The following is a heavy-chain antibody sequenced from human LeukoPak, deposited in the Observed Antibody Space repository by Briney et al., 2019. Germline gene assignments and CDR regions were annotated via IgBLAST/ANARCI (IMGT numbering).Heavy chain of an antibody. Sequence: GGSLRLSCAASGFTFSSYSMNWVRQAPGKGLEWVSSISSSSSNIYYADSVKGRFTISRDNAKNSLYLQMNSLRAEDTAVYYCARGYSGTWGYFDYWGQGTLVTVSS. CDR1: GFTFSSYS. D-gene: IGHD1-26*01. CDR2: ISSSSSNI. CDR3: ARGYSGTWGYFDY. J-gene: IGHJ4*02. V-gene: IGHV3-21*01.